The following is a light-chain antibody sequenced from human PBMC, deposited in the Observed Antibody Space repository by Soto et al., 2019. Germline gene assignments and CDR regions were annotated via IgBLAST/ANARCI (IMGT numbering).Light chain of an antibody. CDR1: QNMSSY. CDR3: QQYNIWPPWT. J-gene: IGKJ1*01. Sequence: IVLTQSPATLSLSPGKRATLSCRSSQNMSSYLIWYQQKPGQATRLLIYGASTRATGVPARFSGSGSGTDFTLTISSLQSEDFAVYYCQQYNIWPPWTFGQGTKVDIK. V-gene: IGKV3-15*01. CDR2: GAS.